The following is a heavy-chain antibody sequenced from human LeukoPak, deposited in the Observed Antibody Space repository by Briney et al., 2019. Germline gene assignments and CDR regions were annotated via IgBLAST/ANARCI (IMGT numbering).Heavy chain of an antibody. V-gene: IGHV3-7*01. Sequence: GGSLRLSCAASEFTFGSYWMTWVRQAPGKGLEWVANIKQDGSEKYYVDSVKGRFTISRDNAKNSLYLQMDSLRAEDTAAYYCARVRIPVAGPRYYFDYWGQGTLVTVSS. CDR2: IKQDGSEK. D-gene: IGHD6-19*01. J-gene: IGHJ4*02. CDR1: EFTFGSYW. CDR3: ARVRIPVAGPRYYFDY.